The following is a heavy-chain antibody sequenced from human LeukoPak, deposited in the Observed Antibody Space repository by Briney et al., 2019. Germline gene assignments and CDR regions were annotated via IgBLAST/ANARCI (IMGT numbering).Heavy chain of an antibody. CDR3: ASGLLMAGGTLDH. CDR1: GFTFRSHW. Sequence: GGSLRLSCAVSGFTFRSHWMHWVRQAPGEGLVWVSRLDTGGRTTTYADSVRGRFTISRDNAKDTLYLQMNSLRAEDTAVYYCASGLLMAGGTLDHWGRGTLVTVSS. J-gene: IGHJ4*02. CDR2: LDTGGRTT. V-gene: IGHV3-74*01. D-gene: IGHD6-19*01.